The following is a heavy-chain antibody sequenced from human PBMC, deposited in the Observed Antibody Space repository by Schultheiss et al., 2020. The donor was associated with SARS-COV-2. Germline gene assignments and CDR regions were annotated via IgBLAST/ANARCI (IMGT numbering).Heavy chain of an antibody. J-gene: IGHJ4*02. Sequence: SETLSLTCAVSGGSISSYYWSWIRQPPGKGLEWIGYIYHSGSTNYNPSLKSRVTISVDTSKNQFSLKLSSVTAADTALYYCAKDKYDILTGLFDYWGQGTLVTVSS. D-gene: IGHD3-9*01. V-gene: IGHV4-59*01. CDR2: IYHSGST. CDR1: GGSISSYY. CDR3: AKDKYDILTGLFDY.